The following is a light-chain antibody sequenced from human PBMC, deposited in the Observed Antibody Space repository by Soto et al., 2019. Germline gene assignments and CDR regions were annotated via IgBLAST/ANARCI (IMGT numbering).Light chain of an antibody. J-gene: IGKJ5*01. CDR2: DAS. V-gene: IGKV3D-20*02. CDR1: QSISSS. Sequence: EIVLTQSPGILSLSPGERASLSCGASQSISSSFLAWYQQKPGQAPRLLIYDASNRATGIPARFSGSGSGTDFTLTISSLEAEDFAVYYCQQRSNWPPITFGQGTRLEIK. CDR3: QQRSNWPPIT.